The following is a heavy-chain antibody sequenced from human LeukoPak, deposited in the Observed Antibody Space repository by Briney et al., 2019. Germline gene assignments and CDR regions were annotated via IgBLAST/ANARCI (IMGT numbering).Heavy chain of an antibody. CDR3: ARGLSSSLFDY. D-gene: IGHD6-6*01. Sequence: SETLSLTCTVSGGSISSHYWSWIRQPPGKGLEWIGYIYYSGSTNYNPSLKSRVTISVDTSKNQFSLKLSSVTAADTAVYYCARGLSSSLFDYWGQGTLVTVSS. J-gene: IGHJ4*02. CDR1: GGSISSHY. CDR2: IYYSGST. V-gene: IGHV4-59*11.